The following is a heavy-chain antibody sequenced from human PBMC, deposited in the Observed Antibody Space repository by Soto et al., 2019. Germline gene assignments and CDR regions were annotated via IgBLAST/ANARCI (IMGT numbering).Heavy chain of an antibody. V-gene: IGHV1-18*01. CDR3: ARRPAFSFGDFVTYYFDY. J-gene: IGHJ4*02. CDR2: MSPNSGNK. D-gene: IGHD4-17*01. Sequence: ASVKISCKASGDNSISSGRSWGRRATGQGLEWMGWMSPNSGNKNYAQKLQDRVTMTTDTYTSTASMELRSLRSAYTAVYYCARRPAFSFGDFVTYYFDYWGQGTLVTVSS. CDR1: GDNSISSG.